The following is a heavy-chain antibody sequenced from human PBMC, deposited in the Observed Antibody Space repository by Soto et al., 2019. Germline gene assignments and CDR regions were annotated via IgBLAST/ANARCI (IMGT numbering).Heavy chain of an antibody. V-gene: IGHV3-23*01. CDR2: ISGSAGST. CDR3: AQWEPLLREGHDAFDI. D-gene: IGHD1-26*01. CDR1: GFTFNNYA. Sequence: PGGSLRLSCAASGFTFNNYAINWVRQSPGKGLEWVSVISGSAGSTYYADSVKGRFTISRDNSKNTLYLQMNSLRAEDTAVYYCAQWEPLLREGHDAFDIWGQGTMVTVSS. J-gene: IGHJ3*02.